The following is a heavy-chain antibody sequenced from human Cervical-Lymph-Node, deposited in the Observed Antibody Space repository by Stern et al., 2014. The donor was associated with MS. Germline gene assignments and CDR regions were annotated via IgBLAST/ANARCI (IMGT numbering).Heavy chain of an antibody. V-gene: IGHV4-39*01. CDR3: TRLSTMSAIYGMDV. CDR2: INDSGDT. D-gene: IGHD1-14*01. CDR1: GGSIKSDTYY. Sequence: QLQLQESGPGLVKPSETLSLTCTISGGSIKSDTYYWGWIRQPPGRGLEWIGSINDSGDTHTDPSISSRVSTSVAPSNNHFSQRVRSVTAADTAVYFCTRLSTMSAIYGMDVWGQGTTVIVSS. J-gene: IGHJ6*02.